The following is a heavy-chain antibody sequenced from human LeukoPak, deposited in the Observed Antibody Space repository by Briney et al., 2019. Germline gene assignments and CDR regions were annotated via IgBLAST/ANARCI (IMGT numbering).Heavy chain of an antibody. J-gene: IGHJ2*01. CDR3: ARGDTAMATGYWYFDL. Sequence: GGSLRLSCTASGFTFGDYAMSWVRQAPGKGLEWVAFIRYDGSNKYYADSVKGRFTISRDNSKNSLYLQMNSLRAEDTAVYYCARGDTAMATGYWYFDLWGRGTLVTVSS. V-gene: IGHV3-30*02. CDR2: IRYDGSNK. D-gene: IGHD5-18*01. CDR1: GFTFGDYA.